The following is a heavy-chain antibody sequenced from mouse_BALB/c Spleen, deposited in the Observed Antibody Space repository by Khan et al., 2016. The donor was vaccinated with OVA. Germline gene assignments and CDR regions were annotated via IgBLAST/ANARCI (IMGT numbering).Heavy chain of an antibody. D-gene: IGHD4-1*01. V-gene: IGHV5-6*01. Sequence: VELVESGGDLVKPGGSLKLSCAASGFTFSSYSLSWVRQTPDKRLEWVATISSDGYYTYFPDSVKGRFTISRDNAKNTLNLQMSSLKSEDTALFYCASHLTGSFAYWWQGTRVTVSA. CDR1: GFTFSSYS. CDR2: ISSDGYYT. J-gene: IGHJ3*01. CDR3: ASHLTGSFAY.